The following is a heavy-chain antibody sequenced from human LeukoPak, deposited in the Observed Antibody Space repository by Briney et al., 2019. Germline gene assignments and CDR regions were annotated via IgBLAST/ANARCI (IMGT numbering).Heavy chain of an antibody. CDR2: IRYDGSDK. D-gene: IGHD6-19*01. CDR1: GFTFSSYE. V-gene: IGHV3-30*02. Sequence: GGSLRLSCAASGFTFSSYEMNWVRQAPGKGLEWVAFIRYDGSDKYYADSVKGRFTISRDNSKNTLYLQMSSLRAEDTAVYYCASRIVVAAADAFDVWGQGTVVTVS. J-gene: IGHJ3*01. CDR3: ASRIVVAAADAFDV.